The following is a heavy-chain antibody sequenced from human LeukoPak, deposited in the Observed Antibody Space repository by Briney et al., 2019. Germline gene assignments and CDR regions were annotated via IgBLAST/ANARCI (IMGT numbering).Heavy chain of an antibody. V-gene: IGHV3-21*01. CDR3: VKGGHKLDIQTTHYYYGLDV. CDR1: GFTFSSYS. D-gene: IGHD4-17*01. Sequence: GGSLRLSCTASGFTFSSYSMNWVRQAPGKGLEWVSSISISSTYIYYADSVKGRFTMSRDNAKNTMYLQMNSLRGEDTAVYYCVKGGHKLDIQTTHYYYGLDVWGQGATVAVSS. CDR2: ISISSTYI. J-gene: IGHJ6*02.